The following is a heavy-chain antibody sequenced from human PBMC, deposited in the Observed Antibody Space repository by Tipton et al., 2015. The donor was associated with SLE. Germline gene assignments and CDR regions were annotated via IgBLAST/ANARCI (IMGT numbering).Heavy chain of an antibody. Sequence: GLVKPSETLSLTCAVSGYSISSGYYWGWVRQPPGKGLEWIASIYHSGNTNYNPSLKSRVTISVDTSKNQFSLKVSSVTAADTAVYYCARKWDYWGQGTLVTVSS. CDR2: IYHSGNT. D-gene: IGHD1-26*01. CDR3: ARKWDY. J-gene: IGHJ4*02. V-gene: IGHV4-38-2*01. CDR1: GYSISSGYY.